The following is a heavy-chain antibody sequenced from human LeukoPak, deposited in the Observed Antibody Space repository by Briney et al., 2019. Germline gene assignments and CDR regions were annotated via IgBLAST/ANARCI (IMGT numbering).Heavy chain of an antibody. Sequence: QPGGSLRLSCAASGFTVSSNYMSWVRQAPGKGLERVSLIYSDGSTYYADSVKGRFSISRHNSKNTLYLQMNSLRAEDTAVYYCAISSSGDNGYYYGMDVWGQGTTVTVSS. CDR1: GFTVSSNY. D-gene: IGHD3-3*01. V-gene: IGHV3-53*04. CDR3: AISSSGDNGYYYGMDV. CDR2: IYSDGST. J-gene: IGHJ6*02.